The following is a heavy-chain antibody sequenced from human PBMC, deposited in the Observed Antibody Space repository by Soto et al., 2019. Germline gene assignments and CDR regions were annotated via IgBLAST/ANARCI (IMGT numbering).Heavy chain of an antibody. V-gene: IGHV3-53*01. CDR1: GFTVSDDY. CDR3: ARGRGNVWFYLDS. J-gene: IGHJ4*02. D-gene: IGHD6-19*01. Sequence: EVQLVESGGGLIQPGASLRLSCAASGFTVSDDYMSWVRRAPGKGLEWVSVLYSHGHTYYAESVKGRFTISRDNSKNTLYIQMNSLIAEDTAMYYCARGRGNVWFYLDSWGQGTLVTVSS. CDR2: LYSHGHT.